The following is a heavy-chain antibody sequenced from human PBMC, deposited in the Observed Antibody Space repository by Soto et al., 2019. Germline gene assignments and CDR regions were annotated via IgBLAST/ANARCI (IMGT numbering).Heavy chain of an antibody. CDR2: IDQNGIT. CDR1: GDPISSSKW. J-gene: IGHJ6*02. CDR3: ARLNRDYYYYGMDV. Sequence: KTSETLSLTCAVSGDPISSSKWWTWVRQTPGKGLEWIGKIDQNGITNYNPSLESRVTILKDNSKNQLSLKLTSVTAVDSAVYYCARLNRDYYYYGMDVWGQGATVTVYS. V-gene: IGHV4-4*02.